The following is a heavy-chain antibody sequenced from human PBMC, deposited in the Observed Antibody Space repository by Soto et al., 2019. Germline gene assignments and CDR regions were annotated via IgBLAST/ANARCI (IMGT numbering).Heavy chain of an antibody. CDR3: ARLYYGSGSSPFDY. J-gene: IGHJ4*02. D-gene: IGHD3-10*01. CDR1: GGSISSYY. Sequence: PSETLSLTCTVSGGSISSYYWSWSLQPPWKGLEWIGYIYYSGSTNYSPSLKSRVTISVDTSKNQFSLKLSSVTAADTAVYSCARLYYGSGSSPFDYWGQGTLVTVSS. V-gene: IGHV4-59*01. CDR2: IYYSGST.